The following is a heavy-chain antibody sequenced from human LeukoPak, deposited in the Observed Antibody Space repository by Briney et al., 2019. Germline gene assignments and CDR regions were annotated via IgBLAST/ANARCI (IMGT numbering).Heavy chain of an antibody. V-gene: IGHV1-2*02. Sequence: ASVKVSCKASGYTFTGYYMHWVRQAPGQGLEWMGWINPNSGGTRYAQKFQGRVTMTRDTSINTAYMELYGLTSDDTAVYYCAREESEHPNWFDPWGQGALVIVSS. CDR3: AREESEHPNWFDP. CDR1: GYTFTGYY. D-gene: IGHD3-3*01. CDR2: INPNSGGT. J-gene: IGHJ5*02.